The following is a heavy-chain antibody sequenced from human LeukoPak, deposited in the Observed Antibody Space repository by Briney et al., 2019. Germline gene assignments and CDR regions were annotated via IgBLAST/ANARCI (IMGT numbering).Heavy chain of an antibody. CDR1: GGSVSSGSYY. V-gene: IGHV4-61*02. D-gene: IGHD2-21*01. CDR3: ARGPYCGGECYFDY. Sequence: SETLSLTCTVSGGSVSSGSYYWSWIRQPAGKGLEWIGRIYTSGTTNYNPSLTSRVSMSVDTSKNQFSLKLTSVTAADTAVYYCARGPYCGGECYFDYWGQGTLVTVSS. J-gene: IGHJ4*02. CDR2: IYTSGTT.